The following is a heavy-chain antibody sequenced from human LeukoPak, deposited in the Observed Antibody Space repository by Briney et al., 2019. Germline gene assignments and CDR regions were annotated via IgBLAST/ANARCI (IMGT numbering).Heavy chain of an antibody. D-gene: IGHD3-10*01. J-gene: IGHJ4*02. V-gene: IGHV3-7*01. Sequence: GGSLRLSCAASGFTFSSYWMGWLRQAPGKGLEWVANIKPDGNEIYYVDSVKGRFTISRDNAKNSLYLQMNSLRAEDTAVYYCARDRGVQPHWGQGTLVTVSS. CDR3: ARDRGVQPH. CDR1: GFTFSSYW. CDR2: IKPDGNEI.